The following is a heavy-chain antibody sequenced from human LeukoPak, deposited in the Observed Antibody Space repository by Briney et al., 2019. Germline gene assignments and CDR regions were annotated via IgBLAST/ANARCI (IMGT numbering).Heavy chain of an antibody. CDR1: GFTFSDYY. Sequence: GGSLRLSCAASGFTFSDYYMSWIRQAPGKGLEWVSYISSSGNTIYYADSVKGRFTISRDNAKNSLYLQMNSLRAEDTAVYYCAREYCGGDCYYDYWGQGTLVTVSS. CDR2: ISSSGNTI. D-gene: IGHD2-21*01. CDR3: AREYCGGDCYYDY. J-gene: IGHJ4*02. V-gene: IGHV3-11*01.